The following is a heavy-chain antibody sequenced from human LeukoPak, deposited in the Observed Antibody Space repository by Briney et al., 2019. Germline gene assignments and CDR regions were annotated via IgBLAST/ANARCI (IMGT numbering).Heavy chain of an antibody. CDR2: IYYSGST. CDR3: ARAYCGGDCSPRGYFDY. V-gene: IGHV4-39*01. Sequence: PSETLSLTCTVSGGSISSSSYYWGWIRQPPGKGLEWIGSIYYSGSTYYNPSLKSRVTISVDTSKNQFSLKLSSVTAADTAVYYCARAYCGGDCSPRGYFDYWGQGTLVTVSS. J-gene: IGHJ4*02. D-gene: IGHD2-21*02. CDR1: GGSISSSSYY.